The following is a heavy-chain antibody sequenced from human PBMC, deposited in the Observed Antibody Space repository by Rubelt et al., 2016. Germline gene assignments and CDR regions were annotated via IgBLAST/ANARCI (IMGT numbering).Heavy chain of an antibody. Sequence: QVQLQESGPGLVKPSGTLSLTCAVSGGSISSSSYYWGWIRQPPGKGLEWIGSIYYSGSTYYNPSLKGRFPISVETSKNQFSLKLSSVTAADTAVYYCARGQQLVHWFDPWGQGTLVTVSS. CDR1: GGSISSSSYY. V-gene: IGHV4-39*07. J-gene: IGHJ5*02. CDR2: IYYSGST. D-gene: IGHD6-13*01. CDR3: ARGQQLVHWFDP.